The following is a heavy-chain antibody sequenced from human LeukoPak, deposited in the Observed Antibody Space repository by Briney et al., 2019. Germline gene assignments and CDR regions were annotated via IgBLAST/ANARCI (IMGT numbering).Heavy chain of an antibody. Sequence: SETLSLTCTVSGGSISSYYWGWSRQPPGKGLEWIGYIYYSGSTNYNPSLKSRVTISVDTSKYQFSLKLSSVTAADTAVYYCARLRFTDYYYYGMDVWGQGTTVTVSS. V-gene: IGHV4-59*08. CDR3: ARLRFTDYYYYGMDV. CDR2: IYYSGST. J-gene: IGHJ6*02. D-gene: IGHD3-10*01. CDR1: GGSISSYY.